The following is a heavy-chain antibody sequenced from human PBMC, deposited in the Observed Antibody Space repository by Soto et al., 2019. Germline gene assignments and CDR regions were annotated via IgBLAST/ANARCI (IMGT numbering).Heavy chain of an antibody. Sequence: GGSLRLSCAASGFTVGSHAMSWVRHAPGKGLEWVSSISGSGDGTYYGDSVKGRFTISRDSSSGTLYLQMDNLRGEDTAVYFCTRSRRSILMVYGFGGMDVWGQGTTVTVSS. V-gene: IGHV3-23*01. D-gene: IGHD2-8*01. J-gene: IGHJ6*02. CDR1: GFTVGSHA. CDR3: TRSRRSILMVYGFGGMDV. CDR2: ISGSGDGT.